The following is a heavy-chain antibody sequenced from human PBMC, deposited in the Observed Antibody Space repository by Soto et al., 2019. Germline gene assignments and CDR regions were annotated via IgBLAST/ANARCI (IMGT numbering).Heavy chain of an antibody. CDR1: GFTFSTYG. V-gene: IGHV3-30*03. J-gene: IGHJ6*02. CDR3: ARVIRADSTSSNFYYYSGLDV. Sequence: QVQLVESGGGVVQPGRSLRLSCAASGFTFSTYGMHWVRQAPGKGLEWLAVISNNGINKYYADSVKGRFTISRDNSKDTPFLQMNSLRGEDTAIYYCARVIRADSTSSNFYYYSGLDVWGQGTTVTVSS. CDR2: ISNNGINK. D-gene: IGHD6-6*01.